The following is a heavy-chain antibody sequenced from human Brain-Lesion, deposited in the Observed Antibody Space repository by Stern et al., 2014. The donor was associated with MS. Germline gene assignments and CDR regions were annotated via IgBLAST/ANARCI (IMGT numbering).Heavy chain of an antibody. CDR3: ARHQLGYGYAYLRY. J-gene: IGHJ4*02. CDR1: GDSLSSSTFY. CDR2: VYYSGNT. V-gene: IGHV4-39*01. D-gene: IGHD5-18*01. Sequence: QVQLQESGPGLVKPSDTLSLTCSVSGDSLSSSTFYWGWIRQPPGKGPEWIGSVYYSGNTYYHPSLKSRGTISVDTSKTHFSLRLPSVTAADTAVYYCARHQLGYGYAYLRYWGQGTLVTVSS.